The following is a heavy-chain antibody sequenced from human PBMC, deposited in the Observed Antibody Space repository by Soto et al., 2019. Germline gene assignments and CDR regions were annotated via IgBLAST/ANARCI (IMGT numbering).Heavy chain of an antibody. CDR1: GGTLSSYA. V-gene: IGHV1-69*13. D-gene: IGHD3-22*01. CDR2: IIPIFGTA. CDR3: ARSTSIRAMIVVVITTGVGYYYGMDG. J-gene: IGHJ6*02. Sequence: SVKVSCKASGGTLSSYAISWVRQAPGQGLEWMGGIIPIFGTANYAQKFQGRVTITADESTSTAYMELSSLRSEDTAVYYCARSTSIRAMIVVVITTGVGYYYGMDGWGQGNTVTFSS.